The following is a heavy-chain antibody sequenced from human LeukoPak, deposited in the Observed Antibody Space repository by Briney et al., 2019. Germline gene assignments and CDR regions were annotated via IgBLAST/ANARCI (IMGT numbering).Heavy chain of an antibody. CDR3: AKDTSVGAFDI. CDR2: ISYDGSNK. V-gene: IGHV3-30*18. Sequence: GGSLRLSCAASGFTFSSYGMHWVRQAPGKGLEWVAVISYDGSNKYYADSVKGRFTISRDNSKNTLYLQMNSLRAEDTAVYYCAKDTSVGAFDIWGQGTMVTVSS. CDR1: GFTFSSYG. D-gene: IGHD5/OR15-5a*01. J-gene: IGHJ3*02.